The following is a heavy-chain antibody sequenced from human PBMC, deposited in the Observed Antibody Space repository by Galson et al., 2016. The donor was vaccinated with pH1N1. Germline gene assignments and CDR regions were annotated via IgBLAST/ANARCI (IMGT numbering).Heavy chain of an antibody. V-gene: IGHV3-7*01. D-gene: IGHD5-12*01. CDR2: INEDGSKI. J-gene: IGHJ4*02. CDR3: ARSIGNIGAH. Sequence: SLRLSCAASGFSLSSFWITWVRQAPEQGLEWVANINEDGSKIYYVDSVKGRFTISRDNAKNSLYLQMNSLRAEDTAVYYCARSIGNIGAHWGQGTLVTVSS. CDR1: GFSLSSFW.